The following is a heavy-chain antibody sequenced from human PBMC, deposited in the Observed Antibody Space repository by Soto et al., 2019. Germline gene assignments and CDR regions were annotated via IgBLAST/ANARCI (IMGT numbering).Heavy chain of an antibody. V-gene: IGHV3-13*01. J-gene: IGHJ3*02. D-gene: IGHD3-10*01. Sequence: EVQLVESGGGLVQAGGSLRLSCAASGFTFSFYDMHWVRQAIGKGLEWVSVVGTAGHAYYAGSVKGRFTITRENAKNSLYLQMNSLRDGDTAVYYCERGGGLGEQYSDAFDIWGQGTMVTVSS. CDR1: GFTFSFYD. CDR3: ERGGGLGEQYSDAFDI. CDR2: VGTAGHA.